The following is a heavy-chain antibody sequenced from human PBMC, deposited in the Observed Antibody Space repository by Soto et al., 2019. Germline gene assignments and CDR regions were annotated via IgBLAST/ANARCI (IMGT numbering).Heavy chain of an antibody. CDR2: INPSGGST. CDR3: ARDVGSSLNFDY. Sequence: ASVKVSCKASGYTFTSYGISWVRQAPGQGLEWMGIINPSGGSTSYAQKFQGRVTMTRDTSISTAYMELSRLRSDDTAVYYCARDVGSSLNFDYWGQGTLVTVSS. J-gene: IGHJ4*02. CDR1: GYTFTSYG. D-gene: IGHD6-6*01. V-gene: IGHV1-46*01.